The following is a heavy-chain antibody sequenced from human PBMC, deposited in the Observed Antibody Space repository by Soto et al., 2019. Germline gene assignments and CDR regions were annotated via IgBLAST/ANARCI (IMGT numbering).Heavy chain of an antibody. Sequence: SETLSLTCTVSGGSISSSSYYWGWIRQPPGKRLERIGSIYYSGSTYYNQSLKSRVTISVDTSKNQFSLKLSSVTAADTAVYYCARLTGVTIFGVVINNWFDPWGQGTLVT. J-gene: IGHJ5*02. CDR3: ARLTGVTIFGVVINNWFDP. CDR1: GGSISSSSYY. V-gene: IGHV4-39*01. CDR2: IYYSGST. D-gene: IGHD3-3*01.